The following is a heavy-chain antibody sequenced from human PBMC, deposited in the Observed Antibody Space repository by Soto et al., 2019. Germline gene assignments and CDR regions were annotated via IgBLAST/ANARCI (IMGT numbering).Heavy chain of an antibody. D-gene: IGHD3-3*01. CDR3: ARLSSFTIFGVVIEFGYYDY. V-gene: IGHV5-51*01. CDR2: IYPGDSDT. J-gene: IGHJ4*02. CDR1: GYSFTSYW. Sequence: PGESLKISCKGSGYSFTSYWIGWVRQMPGKGLEWMGIIYPGDSDTRYSPSFQGQVTISADKSISTAYLQWSSLKASDTAMYYCARLSSFTIFGVVIEFGYYDYWSQGTLVTVSS.